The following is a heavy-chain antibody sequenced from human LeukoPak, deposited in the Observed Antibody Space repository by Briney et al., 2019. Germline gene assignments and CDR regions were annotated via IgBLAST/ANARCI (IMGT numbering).Heavy chain of an antibody. CDR2: INPSGGST. J-gene: IGHJ4*02. CDR1: GYTFTSYY. Sequence: ASVKVSCKASGYTFTSYYMHWVRQAPGQGLEWMGIINPSGGSTSYAQKFQGRVTMTRDMSTSTVYMELSSLRSEDTAVYYCARERIVATITLSLFDYWGQGTLVTVSS. CDR3: ARERIVATITLSLFDY. V-gene: IGHV1-46*01. D-gene: IGHD5-12*01.